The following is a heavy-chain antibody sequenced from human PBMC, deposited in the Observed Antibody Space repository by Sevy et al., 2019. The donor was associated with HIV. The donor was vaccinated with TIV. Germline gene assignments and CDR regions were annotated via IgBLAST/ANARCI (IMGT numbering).Heavy chain of an antibody. CDR1: GYSFTGYY. CDR2: INPNSGGT. D-gene: IGHD6-19*01. Sequence: ASVKVSCKASGYSFTGYYMDWVRQAPGQGLEWMGRINPNSGGTNYAQKFQGRVTMTRDTSISTAYMELGRLRSDDTAVYYCARGRGVSSSGWSDPYYFDYWGQGTLVTVSS. J-gene: IGHJ4*02. CDR3: ARGRGVSSSGWSDPYYFDY. V-gene: IGHV1-2*06.